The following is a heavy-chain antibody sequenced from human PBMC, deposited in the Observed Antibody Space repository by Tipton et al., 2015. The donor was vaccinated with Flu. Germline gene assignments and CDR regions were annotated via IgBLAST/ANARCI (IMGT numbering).Heavy chain of an antibody. D-gene: IGHD3-22*01. J-gene: IGHJ4*02. CDR1: GGSINTSIYY. CDR3: ARSGYNFGVDY. CDR2: IHSSGST. V-gene: IGHV4-61*02. Sequence: LSLTCTVSGGSINTSIYYWSWIRLPAGKGLEWIGRIHSSGSTNYKPSLKSRVTISIDTSKNEFSLKLSSVTAADTAVYYCARSGYNFGVDYWGQGTLVTVSS.